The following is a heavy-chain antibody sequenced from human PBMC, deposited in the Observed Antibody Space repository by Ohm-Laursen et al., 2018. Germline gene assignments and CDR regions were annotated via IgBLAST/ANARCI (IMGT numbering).Heavy chain of an antibody. J-gene: IGHJ4*02. Sequence: SLRLSCAASGFTFSDYYMSWIRQAPGKGLEWVSYISNSDSTIYYADSVKGRFTISRDNAKNSLYLQMNSLRAEDTAVYYCARNDFWSGPYYIYWGQGTLVTGSS. V-gene: IGHV3-11*01. CDR3: ARNDFWSGPYYIY. CDR1: GFTFSDYY. D-gene: IGHD3-3*01. CDR2: ISNSDSTI.